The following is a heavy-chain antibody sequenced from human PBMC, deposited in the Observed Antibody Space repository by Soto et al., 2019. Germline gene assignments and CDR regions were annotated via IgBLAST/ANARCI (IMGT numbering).Heavy chain of an antibody. Sequence: ESGGGVVQPGRSLRLSCAASGFTFSSYAMHWVRQAPGKGLEWVAVISYDGSNKYYADSVKGRFTISRDNSKNTLYLQMNSLRAEDTAVYYCARDERTYFDYWGQGTLVTVSS. V-gene: IGHV3-30-3*01. CDR1: GFTFSSYA. J-gene: IGHJ4*02. CDR3: ARDERTYFDY. CDR2: ISYDGSNK.